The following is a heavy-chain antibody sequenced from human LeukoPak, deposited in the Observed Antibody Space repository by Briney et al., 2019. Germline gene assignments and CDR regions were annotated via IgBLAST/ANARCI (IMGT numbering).Heavy chain of an antibody. V-gene: IGHV3-23*01. CDR3: ARVSPNTVTTLQYFDH. Sequence: PGGSLRLSCAASGFTFSSYAMTWVRQAPGKGLEWVSLISGSGGNTYYADSVKGRFTISRDNSKNTLYLQVNSLRAEDTAVYYCARVSPNTVTTLQYFDHWGQGTLVTVSS. D-gene: IGHD4-17*01. CDR2: ISGSGGNT. J-gene: IGHJ4*02. CDR1: GFTFSSYA.